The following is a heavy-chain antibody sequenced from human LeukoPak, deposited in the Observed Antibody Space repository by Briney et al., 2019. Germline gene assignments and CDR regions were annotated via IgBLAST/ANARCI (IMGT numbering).Heavy chain of an antibody. D-gene: IGHD1-1*01. CDR2: IYTSGST. Sequence: SETLSLTCSVSGDSISTYYWSWIRQPAGKGLEWIGRIYTSGSTNYNPSPKSRVTMSVDTSKNQFSLKLTSVTAADTAVYYCARLNWKDIGRDYFDYWGQGTLVTVSS. CDR1: GDSISTYY. CDR3: ARLNWKDIGRDYFDY. V-gene: IGHV4-4*07. J-gene: IGHJ4*02.